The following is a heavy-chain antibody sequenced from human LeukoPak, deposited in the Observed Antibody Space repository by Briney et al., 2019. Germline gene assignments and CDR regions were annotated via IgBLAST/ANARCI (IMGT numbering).Heavy chain of an antibody. CDR1: GYSISTGYY. Sequence: SETLSLTCTVSGYSISTGYYWDWIRQPPGKGLEWIGTFYHGGSTYYNLSLKSRVTISVDTSKNQFSLNLTSVTAADTAVYYCARVFVAVAANQFDYWGQGTLVTVSS. CDR3: ARVFVAVAANQFDY. D-gene: IGHD6-19*01. CDR2: FYHGGST. J-gene: IGHJ4*02. V-gene: IGHV4-38-2*02.